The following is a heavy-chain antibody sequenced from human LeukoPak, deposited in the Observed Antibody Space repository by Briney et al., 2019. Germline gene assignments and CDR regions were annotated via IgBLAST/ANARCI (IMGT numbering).Heavy chain of an antibody. CDR2: IREDGSEK. V-gene: IGHV3-7*01. J-gene: IGHJ4*02. Sequence: GGSPRLSCAASGFTFSSSWMTWVRQARGKGLEWVASIREDGSEKTSVDSVKGRFTISRDNAKNSLYLQMDSLRAEDTAVYYCARGPTNGQAFDYWGQGTLVTVSS. CDR3: ARGPTNGQAFDY. CDR1: GFTFSSSW. D-gene: IGHD2-8*01.